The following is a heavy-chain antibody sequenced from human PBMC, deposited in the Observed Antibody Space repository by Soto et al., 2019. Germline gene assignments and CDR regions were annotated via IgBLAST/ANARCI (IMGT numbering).Heavy chain of an antibody. D-gene: IGHD3-10*01. CDR2: IYYSGST. V-gene: IGHV4-59*01. CDR3: ARDLAAYYGSGSYYSYYYYYMDV. CDR1: GGSISSYY. Sequence: SETLSLTCTVSGGSISSYYWSWIRQPPGKGLEWIGYIYYSGSTNYNPSLKSRVTISVDTSKNQFSLKLSSVTAADTAVYYCARDLAAYYGSGSYYSYYYYYMDVWGKGTTVTVSS. J-gene: IGHJ6*03.